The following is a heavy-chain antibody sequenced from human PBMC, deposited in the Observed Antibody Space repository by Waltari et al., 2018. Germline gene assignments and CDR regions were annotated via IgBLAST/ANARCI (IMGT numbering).Heavy chain of an antibody. CDR1: GFTFSSYW. CDR2: IKQDGSEK. J-gene: IGHJ6*02. D-gene: IGHD6-19*01. V-gene: IGHV3-7*01. Sequence: EVQLVESGGGLVQPGGSLRLSCAASGFTFSSYWMSWVRQAPGKGLEWVANIKQDGSEKYYGDSVKGRFTISRDNAKNSLYLQMNSLRAEDTAVYYCAREGGVGSSGWLNGMDVWGQGTTVTVSS. CDR3: AREGGVGSSGWLNGMDV.